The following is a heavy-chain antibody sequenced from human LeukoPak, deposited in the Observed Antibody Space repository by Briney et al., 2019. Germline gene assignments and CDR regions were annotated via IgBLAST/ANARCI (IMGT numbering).Heavy chain of an antibody. CDR3: ARGPLTTSGRSLGY. CDR2: INSDGSST. CDR1: GLTFSTYW. V-gene: IGHV3-74*01. D-gene: IGHD4-17*01. J-gene: IGHJ4*02. Sequence: PGGSLRLSCAASGLTFSTYWMHWVRQAPGRGLVWVSSINSDGSSTSYADSVKGRFTISRDNAKNTLYLQMNSLRAEDTAVYYCARGPLTTSGRSLGYWGQGTLVTVSS.